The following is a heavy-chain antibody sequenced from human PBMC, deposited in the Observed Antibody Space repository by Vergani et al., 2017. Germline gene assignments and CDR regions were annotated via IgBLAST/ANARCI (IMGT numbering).Heavy chain of an antibody. CDR3: ARYARLRYTNPNFDY. V-gene: IGHV3-11*05. D-gene: IGHD4-17*01. CDR2: ISSSSSYT. Sequence: QVQLVESGGGLVKPGGSLRLSCAASGFTFSDYYMSWIRQAPGKGLEWVSYISSSSSYTNYADSVKGRFTISRDNAKNSLYLQMHSLRAEDTAVYYCARYARLRYTNPNFDYWGQGTLVTVCS. CDR1: GFTFSDYY. J-gene: IGHJ4*02.